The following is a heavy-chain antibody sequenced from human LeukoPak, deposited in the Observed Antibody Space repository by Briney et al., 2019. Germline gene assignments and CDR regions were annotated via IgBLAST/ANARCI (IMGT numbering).Heavy chain of an antibody. V-gene: IGHV1-2*02. Sequence: ASVKVSCTASGYPFTGYYMNWVRQAPGQGLEWMGWINPNSGGTNYAQKFQGRVTMTRDTSISTAYMELSRLRSDDTAVYYCARGLIRNNWFDPWGQGTLVTVSS. CDR2: INPNSGGT. J-gene: IGHJ5*02. D-gene: IGHD2-8*01. CDR1: GYPFTGYY. CDR3: ARGLIRNNWFDP.